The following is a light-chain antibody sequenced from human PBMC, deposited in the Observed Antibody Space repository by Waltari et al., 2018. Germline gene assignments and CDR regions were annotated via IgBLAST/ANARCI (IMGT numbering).Light chain of an antibody. J-gene: IGKJ4*01. CDR3: MQAVQGLS. Sequence: EIVMTQSPLSLPVTPGEPASISCRSSQSLLHTDGYNYLDWYLQKAGQSPQLLSYLAFHRASGVPDRFSGSGSGTDFTLKISRVEAEDVGVYYCMQAVQGLSFGGGTKVEI. CDR2: LAF. V-gene: IGKV2-28*01. CDR1: QSLLHTDGYNY.